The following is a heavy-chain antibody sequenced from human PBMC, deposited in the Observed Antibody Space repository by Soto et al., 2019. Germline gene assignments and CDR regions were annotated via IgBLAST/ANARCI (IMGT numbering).Heavy chain of an antibody. D-gene: IGHD2-8*02. CDR1: GGSYSGYY. CDR3: ARDKITGLFDY. J-gene: IGHJ4*02. V-gene: IGHV4-34*01. Sequence: SETLSIKCAGEGGSYSGYYWTGVRQPPGTGLEWIGEINHSGSTNYNPSLKSRVTISVDTSKNQFSLKLTSVTALDTAVYYCARDKITGLFDYWGQGTLVTVSS. CDR2: INHSGST.